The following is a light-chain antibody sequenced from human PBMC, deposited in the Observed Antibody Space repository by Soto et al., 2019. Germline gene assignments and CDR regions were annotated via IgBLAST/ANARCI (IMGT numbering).Light chain of an antibody. Sequence: QSVLTQPPSASGTPGQRVTTPCSGSSSNIGKNSVYWYQQFPGTAPKLLIYSNNKRPSGVPDRFSASKSGTSASLAISGLRSEDEADYYCAAWDDSLSGYVFGTGTKLTVL. CDR1: SSNIGKNS. J-gene: IGLJ1*01. CDR2: SNN. V-gene: IGLV1-47*02. CDR3: AAWDDSLSGYV.